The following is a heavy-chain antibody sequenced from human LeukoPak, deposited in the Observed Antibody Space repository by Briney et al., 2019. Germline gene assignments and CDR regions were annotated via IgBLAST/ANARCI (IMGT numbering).Heavy chain of an antibody. J-gene: IGHJ4*02. V-gene: IGHV4-39*01. CDR3: ARHPRGYCSGGSCPPPDY. CDR2: IYYSGST. CDR1: GGSISSGSYY. Sequence: PSETLSLTCTVSGGSISSGSYYWGWIRQPPGKGLEWIGSIYYSGSTYYNPSLKSRVTISVDTSKNQFSLKLSSVTAADTAVYYCARHPRGYCSGGSCPPPDYWGQGTLVTVSS. D-gene: IGHD2-15*01.